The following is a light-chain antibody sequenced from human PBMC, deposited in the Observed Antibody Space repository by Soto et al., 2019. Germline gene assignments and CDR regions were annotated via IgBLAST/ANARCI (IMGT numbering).Light chain of an antibody. Sequence: EIVLTQSPGTLSLSPGERATLSCRASQSVSSSYLAWYQQKPGQAPRLLIYGASSRATGIPDRFSGSGSGTDHTLTISRLEPEEFAVYYWQQYGSSSWTFGQGTKVEIK. CDR1: QSVSSSY. CDR3: QQYGSSSWT. V-gene: IGKV3-20*01. J-gene: IGKJ1*01. CDR2: GAS.